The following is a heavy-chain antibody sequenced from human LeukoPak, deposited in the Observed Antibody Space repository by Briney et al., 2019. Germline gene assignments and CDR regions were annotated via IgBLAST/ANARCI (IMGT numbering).Heavy chain of an antibody. Sequence: PGGSLRLSCAASGFTFNSYSMYWVRQAPGKGLEWVSSISSSSSHMFYADSVKGRFSISRDNAKNTLYLQMNSLRAEDTAVYYCARDFTGNNDDWGQGTLVTVSS. D-gene: IGHD1/OR15-1a*01. V-gene: IGHV3-21*01. CDR3: ARDFTGNNDD. CDR1: GFTFNSYS. CDR2: ISSSSSHM. J-gene: IGHJ4*02.